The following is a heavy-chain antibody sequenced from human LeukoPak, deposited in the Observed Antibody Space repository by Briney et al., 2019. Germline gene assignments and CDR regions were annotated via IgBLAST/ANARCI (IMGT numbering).Heavy chain of an antibody. D-gene: IGHD6-19*01. V-gene: IGHV3-30*02. CDR3: AKDRYSSGWYSDFDY. Sequence: GGSLRLSCAASGFTFSSYGMHWVRQAPGKGLEWVAVIWYDGNNKYYADSVKGRFTISRDNSKNTVYLQMNSLRAEDTAVYYCAKDRYSSGWYSDFDYWGQGTLVTVSS. J-gene: IGHJ4*02. CDR1: GFTFSSYG. CDR2: IWYDGNNK.